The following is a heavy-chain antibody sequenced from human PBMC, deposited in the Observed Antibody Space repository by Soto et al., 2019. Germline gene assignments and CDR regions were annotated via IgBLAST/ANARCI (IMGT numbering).Heavy chain of an antibody. Sequence: SETLSLTCAVSGGSISSSNWGSWIRQPPGKGLEWIGYIYHSGSTYYNPSLKSRVTISVDRSKNQVSLKLSSVTAADTAVYYCARGGLDDFWSGYLYHLDSWGLGTLVTVSS. D-gene: IGHD3-3*01. CDR3: ARGGLDDFWSGYLYHLDS. J-gene: IGHJ4*02. CDR2: IYHSGST. CDR1: GGSISSSNW. V-gene: IGHV4-30-2*01.